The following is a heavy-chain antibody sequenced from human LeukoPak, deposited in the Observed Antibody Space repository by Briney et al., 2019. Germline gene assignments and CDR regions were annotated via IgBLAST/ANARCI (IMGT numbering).Heavy chain of an antibody. V-gene: IGHV4-4*02. CDR1: GGSISISHW. J-gene: IGHJ4*02. D-gene: IGHD2-21*02. Sequence: SETLSLTCTVSGGSISISHWWTWVRQPPGKGLEWIGEVYHTGSTDYNASLKSRVTISVDNSKNEFYLKMASVTAADTAVYYCAKDPRGGGDCYFDYWGQGTLVTVSS. CDR2: VYHTGST. CDR3: AKDPRGGGDCYFDY.